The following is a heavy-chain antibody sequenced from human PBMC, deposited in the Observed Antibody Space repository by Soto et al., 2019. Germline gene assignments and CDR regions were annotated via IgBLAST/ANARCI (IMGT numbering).Heavy chain of an antibody. CDR2: IYYSGST. J-gene: IGHJ4*02. CDR1: CCSSGSYD. Sequence: SETLRLTSTVVCCSSGSYDGRCIRKQTGKGLEWIGYIYYSGSTNYNPSLKSRVTISVDTSKNQFSLKLSSVTAADTAVYYCARACGSDDLSSRKWYYLDYLGQGTQVTGSS. D-gene: IGHD1-26*01. CDR3: ARACGSDDLSSRKWYYLDY. V-gene: IGHV4-59*01.